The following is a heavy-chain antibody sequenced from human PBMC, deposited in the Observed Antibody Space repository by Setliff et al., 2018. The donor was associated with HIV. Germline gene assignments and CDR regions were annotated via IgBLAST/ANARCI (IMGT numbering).Heavy chain of an antibody. Sequence: ASVKVSCKASGYTFTDHYMHWVRQAPGQGLEWMGRITPNSGGTNYARKFQDRVTMTRDTSISTAYMELRRLTSDDTAVYYCARDTENVFISGHRYFDYWGPGTLVTV. V-gene: IGHV1-2*06. CDR1: GYTFTDHY. CDR2: ITPNSGGT. D-gene: IGHD6-19*01. CDR3: ARDTENVFISGHRYFDY. J-gene: IGHJ4*02.